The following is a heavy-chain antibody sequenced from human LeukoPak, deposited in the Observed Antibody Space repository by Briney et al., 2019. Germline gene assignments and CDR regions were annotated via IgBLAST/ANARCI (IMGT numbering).Heavy chain of an antibody. V-gene: IGHV3-48*03. J-gene: IGHJ4*02. CDR1: GFSFSSYE. Sequence: PGGSLRLSCAASGFSFSSYEMNWVRQATGKGLEWVSYISSSGTTIYDADSVKGRFTISRDNAKNSLYLQMNSLRAEDTAVYYCARGDFDSRTDYWGQGTLVTVSP. CDR2: ISSSGTTI. D-gene: IGHD3-22*01. CDR3: ARGDFDSRTDY.